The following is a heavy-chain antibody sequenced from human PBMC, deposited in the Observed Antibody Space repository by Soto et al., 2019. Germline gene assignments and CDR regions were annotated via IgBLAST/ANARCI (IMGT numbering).Heavy chain of an antibody. J-gene: IGHJ6*02. D-gene: IGHD6-13*01. CDR2: FRSGGDDGTT. CDR1: GFTFSSYS. CDR3: ARVSSWYPYGMDV. V-gene: IGHV3-23*01. Sequence: GGSLRLSCAASGFTFSSYSMSWVRQAPGKGLEWVSGFRSGGDDGTTHYADSVKGRFTISRDNSKNTLYLQMNSLRAEDTAVYYCARVSSWYPYGMDVWGQGTTVTVSS.